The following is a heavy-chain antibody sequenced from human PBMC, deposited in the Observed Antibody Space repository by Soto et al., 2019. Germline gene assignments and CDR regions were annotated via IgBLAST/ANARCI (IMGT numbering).Heavy chain of an antibody. J-gene: IGHJ3*02. CDR1: GFTFSSYS. CDR2: ISSSSSYI. V-gene: IGHV3-21*01. D-gene: IGHD3-10*01. Sequence: GGSLRLSCAASGFTFSSYSMNWVRQAPGKGLEWVSSISSSSSYIYYADSVKGRFTISRDNAKNSLYLQMNSLRAEDTAVYYCARDPAQYYYGSGSYAFYIWGPGTM. CDR3: ARDPAQYYYGSGSYAFYI.